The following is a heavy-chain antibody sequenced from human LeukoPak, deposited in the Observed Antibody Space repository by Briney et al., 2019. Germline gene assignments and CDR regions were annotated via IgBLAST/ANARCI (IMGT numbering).Heavy chain of an antibody. V-gene: IGHV3-30*18. Sequence: GGSLRLSCAASGFTFSSYGMHWVRQAPGKGLEWVAVISYDGSNKYYADSVKGRFTISRDNSKNTLYLQVNSLRAEDTAVYYCAKDRGVGPTDWGQGTLVTVSS. CDR3: AKDRGVGPTD. D-gene: IGHD1-26*01. CDR1: GFTFSSYG. CDR2: ISYDGSNK. J-gene: IGHJ4*02.